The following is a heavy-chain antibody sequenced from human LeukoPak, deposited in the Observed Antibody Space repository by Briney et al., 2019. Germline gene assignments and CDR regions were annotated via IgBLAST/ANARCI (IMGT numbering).Heavy chain of an antibody. Sequence: ASVKVSCKASGYTFTSYGISWVGQAPGQGLEWMGWISAYNGNTNYAQKLQGRVTMTTDTSTSTAYMELRSLRSDDTAVYYCARDDWQWLELDYWGQGTLVTVSS. D-gene: IGHD6-19*01. J-gene: IGHJ4*02. CDR1: GYTFTSYG. CDR3: ARDDWQWLELDY. V-gene: IGHV1-18*01. CDR2: ISAYNGNT.